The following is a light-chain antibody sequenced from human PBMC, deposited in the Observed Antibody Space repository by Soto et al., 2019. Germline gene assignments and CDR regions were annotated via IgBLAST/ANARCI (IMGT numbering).Light chain of an antibody. V-gene: IGKV1-39*01. CDR1: QRVGNY. Sequence: DIQMTQSPSSLSASIGDRVTITCRASQRVGNYLNWYQQKPGEVPELLISAASILQSGVPSRFGGSGSGTEFTLTISSLQPEDFAVYYCQQYGSSGTFGQGTKVDIK. CDR3: QQYGSSGT. J-gene: IGKJ1*01. CDR2: AAS.